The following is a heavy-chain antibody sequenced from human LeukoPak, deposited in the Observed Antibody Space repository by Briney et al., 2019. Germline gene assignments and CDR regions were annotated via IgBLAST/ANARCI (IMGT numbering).Heavy chain of an antibody. CDR3: ARVEWTTTLIAPDAFDI. J-gene: IGHJ3*02. V-gene: IGHV1-69*02. CDR2: IIPILGIA. D-gene: IGHD3-3*01. Sequence: SVKVSCKASVGTFSSYTISCVRQAPGQGLEWMVRIIPILGIANYAQKFQGRVTITADKSTSTAYMELSSLRSEDTAVYYYARVEWTTTLIAPDAFDIWGQGTMVTVSS. CDR1: VGTFSSYT.